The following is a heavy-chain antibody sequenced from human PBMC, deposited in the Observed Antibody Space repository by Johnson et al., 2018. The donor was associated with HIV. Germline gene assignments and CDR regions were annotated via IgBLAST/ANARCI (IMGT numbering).Heavy chain of an antibody. Sequence: VQLVESGGGLVQPGGSLRLSCAASGFTFSSYDMHWVRQATGKGLAWVSDIGTAGDTYYPGSVKGRFTISRENAKNSLYLQMNRLRAEDTAVYYCSRELEGDYAFDIWGQGTLVTVSS. D-gene: IGHD3-10*01. CDR3: SRELEGDYAFDI. CDR2: IGTAGDT. V-gene: IGHV3-13*01. J-gene: IGHJ3*02. CDR1: GFTFSSYD.